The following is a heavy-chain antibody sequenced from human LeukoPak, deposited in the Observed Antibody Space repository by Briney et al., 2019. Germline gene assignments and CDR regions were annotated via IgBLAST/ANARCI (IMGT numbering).Heavy chain of an antibody. Sequence: SETLSLTCSVSGYAISSGYFWGWIRQPPGKGLEWIGTIYHSGSTYYNPSLKSRVTISVDTSKNQFSLKLSSVTAADTAVYYCARGYSSSWYFNWFDPWGQGTLVTVSS. J-gene: IGHJ5*02. CDR1: GYAISSGYF. V-gene: IGHV4-38-2*02. CDR2: IYHSGST. D-gene: IGHD6-13*01. CDR3: ARGYSSSWYFNWFDP.